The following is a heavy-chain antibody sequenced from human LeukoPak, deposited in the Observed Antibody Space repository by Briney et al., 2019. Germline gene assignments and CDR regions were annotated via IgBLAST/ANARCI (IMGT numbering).Heavy chain of an antibody. CDR1: GFTLSSYA. Sequence: GGSLRLSCAASGFTLSSYAMTWVRQAPGKGLERVSDIGDSGATTYYADSVKGRFTISRDNSKNTLYLQMSSLRAEDTAVYFCASFHYYGSGAYYLSYWSQGTLVTVSS. J-gene: IGHJ4*02. V-gene: IGHV3-23*01. CDR2: IGDSGATT. D-gene: IGHD3-10*01. CDR3: ASFHYYGSGAYYLSY.